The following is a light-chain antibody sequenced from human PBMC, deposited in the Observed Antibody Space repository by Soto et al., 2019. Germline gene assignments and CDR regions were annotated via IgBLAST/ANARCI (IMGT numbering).Light chain of an antibody. CDR3: SSYTSTSTLV. J-gene: IGLJ1*01. CDR1: SSDVGGYNS. CDR2: DVS. V-gene: IGLV2-14*03. Sequence: QSVLTQPASVSGSPGQSITISFTGTSSDVGGYNSVSWYQQHPGKAPILMIYDVSYRPSGVSNRFSGSKSGNTASLTISGLQAEDEADYYCSSYTSTSTLVFGPGTKVPVL.